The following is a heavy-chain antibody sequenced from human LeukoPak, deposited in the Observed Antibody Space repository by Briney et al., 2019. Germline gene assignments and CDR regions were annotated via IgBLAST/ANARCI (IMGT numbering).Heavy chain of an antibody. CDR1: GFTLDDYA. Sequence: GGSLTPSCAASGFTLDDYALHWVRQGPGKGLEWISLISGDGDNTYYADSVKGRFTISRDNSKNSLYLQMSSLRAEDTALYYCAKGVRSGTYYNCFDPWGQGTLVTVSS. V-gene: IGHV3-43*02. D-gene: IGHD1-26*01. CDR2: ISGDGDNT. CDR3: AKGVRSGTYYNCFDP. J-gene: IGHJ5*02.